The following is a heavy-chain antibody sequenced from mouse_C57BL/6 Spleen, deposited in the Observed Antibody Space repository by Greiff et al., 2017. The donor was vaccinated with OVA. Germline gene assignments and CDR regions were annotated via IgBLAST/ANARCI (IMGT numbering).Heavy chain of an antibody. Sequence: QVQLKQPGAELVKPGASVKLSCKASGYTFTSYWMHWVKQRPGQGLEWIGMIHPNSGSTNYNEKFKSKATLTVDKSSSTAYMQLSSLTSEDSAVYYCARGDYGNYVGYAMDYWGQGTSVTVSS. CDR2: IHPNSGST. D-gene: IGHD2-1*01. J-gene: IGHJ4*01. CDR3: ARGDYGNYVGYAMDY. CDR1: GYTFTSYW. V-gene: IGHV1-64*01.